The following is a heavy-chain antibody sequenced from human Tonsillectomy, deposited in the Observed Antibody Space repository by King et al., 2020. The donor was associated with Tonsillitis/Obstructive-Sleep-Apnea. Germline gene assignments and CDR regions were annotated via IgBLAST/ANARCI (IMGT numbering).Heavy chain of an antibody. CDR3: ARDLLDIVVVPAAQSGWFDP. Sequence: VQLVESGAEVKKPGASVKVSCKASGYTFTGYYMHWVRQAPGQGLEWMGRINPNSGGTTYAQKFQGRVTMTRDTSISTAYMELSRLRSDDTAVYYCARDLLDIVVVPAAQSGWFDPWGQGTLVTVSS. CDR1: GYTFTGYY. D-gene: IGHD2-2*01. J-gene: IGHJ5*02. CDR2: INPNSGGT. V-gene: IGHV1-2*06.